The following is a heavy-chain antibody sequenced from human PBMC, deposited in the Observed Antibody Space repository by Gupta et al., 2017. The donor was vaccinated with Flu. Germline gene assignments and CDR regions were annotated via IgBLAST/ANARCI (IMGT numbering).Heavy chain of an antibody. CDR1: GYTINAYY. V-gene: IGHV1-2*02. CDR2: INPRTGDT. J-gene: IGHJ6*02. CDR3: ARGLRHFDWLSPMDV. Sequence: QWQLVQYVAGVKKPGAAVKVSCKVSGYTINAYYMNWVRQAPGQGLKWMGWINPRTGDTTYAQKFQGRVTMTRDTSINTAYMELSRLNSDDTAVYYCARGLRHFDWLSPMDVWGQGTTVTVSS. D-gene: IGHD3-9*01.